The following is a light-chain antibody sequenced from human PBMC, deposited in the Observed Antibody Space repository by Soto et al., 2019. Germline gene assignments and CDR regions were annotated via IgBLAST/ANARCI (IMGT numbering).Light chain of an antibody. Sequence: QPVLTQPPSASGSPGQSVTISCTGTSSDVGGYNYVSWYQQHPGKAPKLIIYEVSKRPSGVPDHFSGSKSGNTASLTVSGLPADEDDDYYCSSYGGSNHVVFGGGTKLTVL. CDR3: SSYGGSNHVV. V-gene: IGLV2-8*01. CDR1: SSDVGGYNY. J-gene: IGLJ2*01. CDR2: EVS.